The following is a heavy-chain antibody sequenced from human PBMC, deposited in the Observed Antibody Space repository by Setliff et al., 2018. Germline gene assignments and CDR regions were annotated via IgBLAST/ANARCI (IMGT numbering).Heavy chain of an antibody. CDR3: AREGYYNFWSGFMDV. D-gene: IGHD3-3*01. CDR1: GGSISSYY. Sequence: PSETLSLTCTVSGGSISSYYWSWIRQPPGKGLVWIGYIYYSGSTNYNPSLKSRVTISVDTSKNQFSLKLSSVTAADTAVYYRAREGYYNFWSGFMDVWGQGTTVTVSS. V-gene: IGHV4-59*01. CDR2: IYYSGST. J-gene: IGHJ6*02.